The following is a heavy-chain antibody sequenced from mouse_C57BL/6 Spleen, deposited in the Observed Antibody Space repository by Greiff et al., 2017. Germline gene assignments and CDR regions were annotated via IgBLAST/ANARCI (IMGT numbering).Heavy chain of an antibody. Sequence: QVQLQQSGAELVKPGASVKISCKASGYTFTDYYINWVKQRPGQGLEWIGKIGPGSGSTYYNEKFKGKATLTADKASSTDYMQLSSLTSEDCAVYFYARSLYYGNYAVYFDYWGQGTTLTVSS. CDR3: ARSLYYGNYAVYFDY. D-gene: IGHD2-1*01. J-gene: IGHJ2*01. CDR2: IGPGSGST. CDR1: GYTFTDYY. V-gene: IGHV1-77*01.